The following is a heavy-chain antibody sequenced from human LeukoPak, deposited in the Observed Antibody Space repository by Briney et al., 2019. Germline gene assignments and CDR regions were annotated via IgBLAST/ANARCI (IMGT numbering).Heavy chain of an antibody. V-gene: IGHV3-66*01. CDR1: GFTVSSNY. Sequence: GGSLRLSCAASGFTVSSNYMSWVRQAPGKGLEWVSVIYNGGSTYYADSVKGRFTISRDNSKNTLYLQMNSLRAEDTAVYYCARDWLYGSGSYSPYYYGMDVWGQGTTVTVSS. J-gene: IGHJ6*02. CDR3: ARDWLYGSGSYSPYYYGMDV. CDR2: IYNGGST. D-gene: IGHD3-10*01.